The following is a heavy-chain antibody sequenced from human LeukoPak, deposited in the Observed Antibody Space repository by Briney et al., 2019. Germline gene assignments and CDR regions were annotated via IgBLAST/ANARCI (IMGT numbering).Heavy chain of an antibody. J-gene: IGHJ4*02. CDR3: ARDPFRSHRSPLDWFGDP. Sequence: ASVKVSCKASGYTFTTYGISWVRQAPGQGPEWMGWISGKNGDTKYAQILQDRVTMTTDTSTNTAYMELRNLSSDDTAVYYCARDPFRSHRSPLDWFGDPWGQGTLVTVSS. CDR2: ISGKNGDT. CDR1: GYTFTTYG. V-gene: IGHV1-18*01. D-gene: IGHD3-10*01.